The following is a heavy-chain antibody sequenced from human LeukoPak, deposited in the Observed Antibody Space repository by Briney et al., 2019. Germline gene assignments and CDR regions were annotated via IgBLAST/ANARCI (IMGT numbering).Heavy chain of an antibody. J-gene: IGHJ4*02. CDR3: ARLLWNGRGVDY. CDR2: INPNSGGT. CDR1: GYTFTGYY. V-gene: IGHV1-2*02. D-gene: IGHD1-1*01. Sequence: ASVKVSCKASGYTFTGYYMHWVRQAPGQGLEWMGWINPNSGGTNYAQKFQGRVTMTRDTSISTAYMELSRLRSDDTAVYYCARLLWNGRGVDYWGQGTLVTVSS.